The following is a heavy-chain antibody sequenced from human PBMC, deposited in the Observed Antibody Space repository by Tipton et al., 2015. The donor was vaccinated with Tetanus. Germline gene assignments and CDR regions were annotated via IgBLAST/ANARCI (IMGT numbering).Heavy chain of an antibody. V-gene: IGHV4-59*01. Sequence: TLSLTCTVSGGSISSYYWSWIRQPPGKGLEWIGYIYYSGSTNYNPSLKSRVTISVDTSKNQFSLKLSSVTAADTAVYYCARVKSWGNWFDPWGQGTLVTVSS. CDR2: IYYSGST. J-gene: IGHJ5*02. D-gene: IGHD7-27*01. CDR3: ARVKSWGNWFDP. CDR1: GGSISSYY.